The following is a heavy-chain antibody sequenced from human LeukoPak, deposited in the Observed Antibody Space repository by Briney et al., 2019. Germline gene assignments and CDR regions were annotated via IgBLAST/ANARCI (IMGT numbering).Heavy chain of an antibody. J-gene: IGHJ2*01. CDR2: ISSSGTTI. CDR1: GFTFSSYE. V-gene: IGHV3-48*03. Sequence: PGGSLRLSCAASGFTFSSYEMNWVRQAPGKGLEWISYISSSGTTIYYADSVKGRFTISRDNSKNTLYLQMNSLRAEDTAVYYRAKHQVVVTAISYFDLWGRGALVTVSS. D-gene: IGHD2-21*02. CDR3: AKHQVVVTAISYFDL.